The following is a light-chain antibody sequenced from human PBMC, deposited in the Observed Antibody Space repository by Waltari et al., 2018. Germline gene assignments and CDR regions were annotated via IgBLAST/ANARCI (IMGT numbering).Light chain of an antibody. CDR3: CSYAGSHVL. Sequence: QSALTQPRSVSGSPGQSVTISCTGSSSDVGVFGFVSWYHDRPDKAPKLMIYELNKRPSGVPDRFSGSKSGNTASLTISGLQAEDEADYYCCSYAGSHVLLGGGTKLTVL. V-gene: IGLV2-11*01. J-gene: IGLJ2*01. CDR2: ELN. CDR1: SSDVGVFGF.